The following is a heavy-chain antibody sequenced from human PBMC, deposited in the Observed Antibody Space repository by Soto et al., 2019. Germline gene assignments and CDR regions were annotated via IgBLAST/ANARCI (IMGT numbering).Heavy chain of an antibody. CDR1: GGTFSSYA. V-gene: IGHV1-69*13. CDR3: ARDQGIPYCGGDCYTDWYRDL. Sequence: GASVNVSCKASGGTFSSYAISWVRQAPGQGLEWMGGIIPIFGTANYAQKFQGRVTITADESASTAYMLLSSLRSEDTAVYYCARDQGIPYCGGDCYTDWYRDLWGRGTLVTVSS. J-gene: IGHJ2*01. CDR2: IIPIFGTA. D-gene: IGHD2-21*01.